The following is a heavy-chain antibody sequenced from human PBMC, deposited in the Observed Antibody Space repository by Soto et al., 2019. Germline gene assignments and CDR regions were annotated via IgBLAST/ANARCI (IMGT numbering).Heavy chain of an antibody. CDR2: IYHSGST. Sequence: TLSLTCAVSGGSISSSNWWSWVRQPPGKGLEWIGEIYHSGSTNYNPSLKSRVTIAVEKPKTQFPRKRGSVPAADRAVYFCARDGIAGAVTPGGAALDIGGKGKMVTVSS. CDR3: ARDGIAGAVTPGGAALDI. V-gene: IGHV4-4*01. CDR1: GGSISSSNW. D-gene: IGHD6-19*01. J-gene: IGHJ3*02.